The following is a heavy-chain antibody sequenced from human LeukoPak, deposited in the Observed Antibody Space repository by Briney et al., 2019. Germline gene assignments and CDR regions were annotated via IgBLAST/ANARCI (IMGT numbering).Heavy chain of an antibody. Sequence: SETLSLTCAVYGGSLSGYYWSWIRQPPGKGLEWIGEINHSGSTNYNPSLKSRVTISVDTSKNQFSLKLSSVTAADTAVYYCARGQLWWPNWGQGTLVTVSS. V-gene: IGHV4-34*01. CDR2: INHSGST. CDR3: ARGQLWWPN. CDR1: GGSLSGYY. D-gene: IGHD5-18*01. J-gene: IGHJ4*02.